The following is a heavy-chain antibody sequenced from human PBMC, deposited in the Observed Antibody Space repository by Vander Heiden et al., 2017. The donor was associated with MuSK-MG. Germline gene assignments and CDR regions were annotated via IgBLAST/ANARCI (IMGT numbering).Heavy chain of an antibody. J-gene: IGHJ4*02. D-gene: IGHD6-19*01. CDR1: GFPFSSYA. V-gene: IGHV3-23*01. CDR2: ISGSGGST. CDR3: TIAVASRRDYFDY. Sequence: EVQLLESGGGLVQPGGSLSLSCAASGFPFSSYAMSWVRQAPGKGLEWVSAISGSGGSTYYADAVKGRFTISRDNSKNTLYLQMNSLRAEDTAVYYCTIAVASRRDYFDYWGQGTLVTVSS.